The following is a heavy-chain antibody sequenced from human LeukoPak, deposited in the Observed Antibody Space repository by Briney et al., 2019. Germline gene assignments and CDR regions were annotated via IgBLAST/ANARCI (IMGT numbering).Heavy chain of an antibody. CDR3: ARHGSPVESSGASLFLYYFDN. Sequence: GESLKISCKGSGYSFTSYWIGWVRQMPGKGLEWMGIIYPGDSDTRYSPSFQGQVTTSADKSISTAYLQWSSLEASDTAMYYCARHGSPVESSGASLFLYYFDNWGQGTQVTVSS. D-gene: IGHD2-15*01. V-gene: IGHV5-51*01. J-gene: IGHJ4*02. CDR1: GYSFTSYW. CDR2: IYPGDSDT.